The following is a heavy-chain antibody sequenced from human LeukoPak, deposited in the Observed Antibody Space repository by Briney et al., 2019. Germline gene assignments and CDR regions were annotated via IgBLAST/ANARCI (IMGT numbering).Heavy chain of an antibody. J-gene: IGHJ5*02. CDR3: ARDSSGGIIDP. Sequence: GGSLRLSCAASRFTVSSNYMSWVRQAPGKGLGWVSVIYSGGSTYYADSVKGRFTISRDNSKNTLYLQMNSLRAEDTAVYYCARDSSGGIIDPWGQGTLVTVSS. CDR2: IYSGGST. D-gene: IGHD6-19*01. V-gene: IGHV3-53*01. CDR1: RFTVSSNY.